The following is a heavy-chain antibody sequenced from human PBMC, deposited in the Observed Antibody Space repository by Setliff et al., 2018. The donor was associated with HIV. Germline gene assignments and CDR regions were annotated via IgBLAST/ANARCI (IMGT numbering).Heavy chain of an antibody. CDR3: ARAPFPVAGFDYFDH. CDR2: IFSSGNT. V-gene: IGHV4-4*07. D-gene: IGHD6-19*01. CDR1: GGSISNYY. J-gene: IGHJ4*02. Sequence: SETLSLTCEVSGGSISNYYWSWIRQPAGKGLEWIGRIFSSGNTYYNPSLKSRVTMSVDTSKNQSSLNLNSVTAADTAIYYCARAPFPVAGFDYFDHWGPGTQVTVSS.